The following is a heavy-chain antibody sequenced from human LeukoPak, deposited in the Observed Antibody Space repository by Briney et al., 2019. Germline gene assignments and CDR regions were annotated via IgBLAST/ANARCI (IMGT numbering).Heavy chain of an antibody. CDR1: GGSISSSSAY. D-gene: IGHD5-18*01. V-gene: IGHV4-39*01. J-gene: IGHJ4*02. Sequence: SETLSLTCTVSGGSISSSSAYWGWIRQPPGKGLEWIGSIYYSNNTYYNPSLKSRVTISADTSKNQFSLTLGSVSATDTAVYYCVSPRGFSYGYFDYWGQGTLVTLST. CDR2: IYYSNNT. CDR3: VSPRGFSYGYFDY.